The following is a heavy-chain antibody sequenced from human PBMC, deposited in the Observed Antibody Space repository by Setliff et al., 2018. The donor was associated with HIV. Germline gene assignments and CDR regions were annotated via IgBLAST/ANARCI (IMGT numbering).Heavy chain of an antibody. D-gene: IGHD2-2*01. Sequence: ASVKVSCKASGYTLSTYALYWVRQAPGQRLEWMGWINSDNGNTKFSQKFQGRLTITADTTASTAYMVPSSLTSEDTAVYYCARGGAREYQLLYNYFDPWGQGTLVTVSS. CDR3: ARGGAREYQLLYNYFDP. J-gene: IGHJ5*02. CDR2: INSDNGNT. CDR1: GYTLSTYA. V-gene: IGHV1-3*01.